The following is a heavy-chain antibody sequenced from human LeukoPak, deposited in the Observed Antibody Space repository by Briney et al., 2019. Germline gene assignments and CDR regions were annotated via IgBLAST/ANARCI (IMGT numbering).Heavy chain of an antibody. D-gene: IGHD5-12*01. V-gene: IGHV3-33*08. J-gene: IGHJ4*02. CDR2: IWHDGGRK. Sequence: PGGSLRLSCAASVFTLRDYYMSCIRQAPDKGLEWVSVIWHDGGRKEYADSVRGRFTLSRDNSNMNLQMNSLRAEDTAIYYCAREFGNCGFNLDYWGQGAPVTVSS. CDR3: AREFGNCGFNLDY. CDR1: VFTLRDYY.